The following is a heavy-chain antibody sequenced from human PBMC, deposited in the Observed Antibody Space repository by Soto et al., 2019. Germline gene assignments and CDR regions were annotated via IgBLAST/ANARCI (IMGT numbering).Heavy chain of an antibody. Sequence: QVQLVQSGAEVKKPGSSVKVSCKASGGTFSSYAISWVRQAPGQGLEWMGGIIPIFGTADYAQKFQGRVTITADESTSTAYMELSSLRSEDTAVYYCASHSSLRGYCISTSCYGYYYGMDVWGQGTTVTLSS. D-gene: IGHD2-2*01. CDR3: ASHSSLRGYCISTSCYGYYYGMDV. CDR2: IIPIFGTA. V-gene: IGHV1-69*12. CDR1: GGTFSSYA. J-gene: IGHJ6*02.